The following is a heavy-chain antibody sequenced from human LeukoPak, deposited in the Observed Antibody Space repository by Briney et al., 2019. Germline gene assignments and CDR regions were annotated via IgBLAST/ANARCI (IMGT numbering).Heavy chain of an antibody. Sequence: GGSLRLSCAASGFTFSSSAMSWVRQAPGKGLEWVSVIYSGGSTYYADSVKGRFTISRDNSKNTLYLQMNSLRAEDTAVYYCAREEYYYHYGMDVWGQGTTVTVSS. CDR1: GFTFSSSA. J-gene: IGHJ6*02. V-gene: IGHV3-53*01. CDR3: AREEYYYHYGMDV. CDR2: IYSGGST.